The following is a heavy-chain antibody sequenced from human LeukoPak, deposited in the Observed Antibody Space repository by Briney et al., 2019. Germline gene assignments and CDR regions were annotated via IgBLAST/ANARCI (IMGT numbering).Heavy chain of an antibody. D-gene: IGHD6-19*01. V-gene: IGHV3-48*01. J-gene: IGHJ4*02. Sequence: GGSLRLSCAASGFTFSSYAMTWVRQAPGKGLEWVSYITTSSNAIYYADSVKGRFTISRDNAKDSLYLQMNSLRAEDTAIYYCATGIAVAGTDVDCWGQGTLVTVSS. CDR2: ITTSSNAI. CDR3: ATGIAVAGTDVDC. CDR1: GFTFSSYA.